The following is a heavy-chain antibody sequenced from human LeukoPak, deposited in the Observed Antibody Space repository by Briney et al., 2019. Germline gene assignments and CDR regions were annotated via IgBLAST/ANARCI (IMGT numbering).Heavy chain of an antibody. J-gene: IGHJ4*02. CDR2: MNSNSGNT. D-gene: IGHD3-16*01. CDR1: GFTFTSYD. CDR3: AKAAMGEGYFFDN. V-gene: IGHV1-8*01. Sequence: GASVKVSCKASGFTFTSYDINWVRQATGQGLEWMGWMNSNSGNTGYAEKFQRRVTMARNTSISTAYMELSSLRSEDTAVYYGAKAAMGEGYFFDNWGQGTLVTVSS.